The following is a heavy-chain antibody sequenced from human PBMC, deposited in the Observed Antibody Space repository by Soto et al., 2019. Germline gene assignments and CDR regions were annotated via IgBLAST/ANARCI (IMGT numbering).Heavy chain of an antibody. CDR2: IYHSGST. J-gene: IGHJ5*02. CDR1: GYSISSGYY. CDR3: ARDLNWFDP. Sequence: SETLSLTCAVSGYSISSGYYWGWIRQPPGKGLEWIGSIYHSGSTYYNPSLKSRVTISVDTSKNQFSLKLSSVTAADTAVYYCARDLNWFDPWGQGTLVTVS. V-gene: IGHV4-38-2*02.